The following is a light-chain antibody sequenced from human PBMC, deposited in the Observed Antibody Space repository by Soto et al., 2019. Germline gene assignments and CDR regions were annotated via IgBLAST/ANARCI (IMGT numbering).Light chain of an antibody. Sequence: QSVLTQPPSVSGAPGQRVTISCTGNSSNIGAGFDVHWYQQLPGTAPKLLIYSNNERPSGVPDRFSGSKSGTSASLAISGLQSGDVADYYCAAWDDSLNGVIFGGGTKLTVL. CDR2: SNN. CDR3: AAWDDSLNGVI. CDR1: SSNIGAGFD. V-gene: IGLV1-40*01. J-gene: IGLJ2*01.